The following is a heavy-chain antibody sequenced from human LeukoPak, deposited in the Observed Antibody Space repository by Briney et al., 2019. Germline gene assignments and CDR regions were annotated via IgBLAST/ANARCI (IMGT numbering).Heavy chain of an antibody. CDR3: ARRNGQDIVATFRRRYYFDY. J-gene: IGHJ4*02. V-gene: IGHV4-38-2*02. CDR2: IYHSGSI. CDR1: GYSISSGYY. Sequence: PSETLSLTCTVSGYSISSGYYWGWIRQPPGKGLEWIGSIYHSGSIYYNPSLKSRVTISINTSKNQFSLKLSSVTAADTAVYYCARRNGQDIVATFRRRYYFDYWGQGTLVTVSS. D-gene: IGHD5-12*01.